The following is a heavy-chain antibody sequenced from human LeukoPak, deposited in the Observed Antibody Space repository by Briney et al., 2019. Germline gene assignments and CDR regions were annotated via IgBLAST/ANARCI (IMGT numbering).Heavy chain of an antibody. D-gene: IGHD6-6*01. J-gene: IGHJ4*02. CDR1: GYTFTSNG. V-gene: IGHV1-69*13. CDR2: IIPIFGTA. Sequence: SVKVSCKASGYTFTSNGIIWVRQAPGQGLEWMGGIIPIFGTANYAQKFQGRVTITADESTSTAYMELSSLRSEDTAVYYCARDGYSSSSFTPFDYWGQGTLVTVSS. CDR3: ARDGYSSSSFTPFDY.